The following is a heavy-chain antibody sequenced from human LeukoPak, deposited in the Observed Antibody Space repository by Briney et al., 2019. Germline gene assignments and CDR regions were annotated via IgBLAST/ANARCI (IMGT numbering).Heavy chain of an antibody. CDR2: IYTSGST. V-gene: IGHV4-4*07. CDR1: GGSISSYY. CDR3: ARDNYDILTGYLNMDV. D-gene: IGHD3-9*01. J-gene: IGHJ6*03. Sequence: PSETLSLTCTVPGGSISSYYWSWIRQPAGKGLEWIGRIYTSGSTNYNPSLKSRVTMSVDTSKNQFSLKLSSVTAADTAVYYCARDNYDILTGYLNMDVWGKGTTVTVSS.